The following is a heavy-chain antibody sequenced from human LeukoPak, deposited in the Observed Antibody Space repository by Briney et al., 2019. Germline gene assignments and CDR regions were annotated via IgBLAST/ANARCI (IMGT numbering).Heavy chain of an antibody. CDR1: GYTFTSYY. J-gene: IGHJ5*02. Sequence: SVKVSCKASGYTFTSYYMHWVRQAPGQGPEWMGWINPNSGGTNYAQKFQGRVTMTRDTSISTAYMELSRLRSDDTAVYYCARYRITMVRGVTQGLFNWFDPWGQGTLVTVSS. D-gene: IGHD3-10*01. CDR2: INPNSGGT. CDR3: ARYRITMVRGVTQGLFNWFDP. V-gene: IGHV1-2*02.